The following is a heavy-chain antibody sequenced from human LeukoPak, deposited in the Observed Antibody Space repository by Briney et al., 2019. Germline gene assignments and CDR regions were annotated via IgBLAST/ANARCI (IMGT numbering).Heavy chain of an antibody. Sequence: PSQTLSLTCTVSGGSISSGSYYWSWIRQPAGKGLEWIGLIYTSGGTNYNPSLKSRVTISVDTSKNQFSLKLSSVTAADMAVYYCARGRYSSSWYVDFWGQGTLVTVSS. CDR2: IYTSGGT. CDR1: GGSISSGSYY. D-gene: IGHD6-13*01. CDR3: ARGRYSSSWYVDF. V-gene: IGHV4-61*02. J-gene: IGHJ4*02.